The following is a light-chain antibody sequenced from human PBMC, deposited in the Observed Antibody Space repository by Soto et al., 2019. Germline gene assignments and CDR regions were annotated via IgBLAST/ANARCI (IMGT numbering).Light chain of an antibody. Sequence: QSVLTQTASVSGSPGQSITISCTGTNSDVGGYNYVSWYQQHPGKAPELMIYEVSHRPSGVSNRFSGSKSDNTASLTISGPQAADEADYYCSSKRTTASLVFGTGTKVTVL. CDR1: NSDVGGYNY. V-gene: IGLV2-14*01. CDR3: SSKRTTASLV. CDR2: EVS. J-gene: IGLJ1*01.